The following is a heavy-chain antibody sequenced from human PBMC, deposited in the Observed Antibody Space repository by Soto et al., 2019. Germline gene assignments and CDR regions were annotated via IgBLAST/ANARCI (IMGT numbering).Heavy chain of an antibody. CDR3: ARDGTRGYSYGYYFDY. CDR2: IIPILGIA. D-gene: IGHD5-18*01. J-gene: IGHJ4*02. V-gene: IGHV1-69*04. CDR1: GGTFSSYT. Sequence: SVKVSCKASGGTFSSYTISWVRQAPGQGLEWMGRIIPILGIANYAQKFQGRVTITADKSTSTAYMELSSLRSEDTAVYYCARDGTRGYSYGYYFDYWGQGTLVTVSS.